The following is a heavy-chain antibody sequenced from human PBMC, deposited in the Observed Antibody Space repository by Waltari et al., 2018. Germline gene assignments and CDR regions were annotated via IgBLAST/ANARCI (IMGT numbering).Heavy chain of an antibody. CDR1: GGTFSSYA. CDR2: IIPIFGTA. J-gene: IGHJ6*02. Sequence: QVQLVQSGAEVKKPGSSVKVSCKASGGTFSSYAISWVRQVPGQGLEWMGRIIPIFGTANYAQKFQGRVTITADKSTSTAYMELSSLRSEDTAVYYCARAPGIAAAGYYYYYGMDVWGQGTTVTVSS. D-gene: IGHD6-13*01. CDR3: ARAPGIAAAGYYYYYGMDV. V-gene: IGHV1-69*08.